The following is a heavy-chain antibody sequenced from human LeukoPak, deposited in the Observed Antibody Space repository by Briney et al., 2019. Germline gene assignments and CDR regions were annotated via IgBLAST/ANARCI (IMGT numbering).Heavy chain of an antibody. CDR2: IYYSGST. J-gene: IGHJ4*02. D-gene: IGHD3-22*01. CDR1: GGSISSSSYY. Sequence: SETLSLTCTVSGGSISSSSYYWGWIRQPPGKGLEWIGSIYYSGSTNYNPSLKSRVTISVDKSKNQFSLKLSSVTAADTAVYYCARALEYYYDSSGYYGLDYWGQGTLVTVSS. V-gene: IGHV4-39*07. CDR3: ARALEYYYDSSGYYGLDY.